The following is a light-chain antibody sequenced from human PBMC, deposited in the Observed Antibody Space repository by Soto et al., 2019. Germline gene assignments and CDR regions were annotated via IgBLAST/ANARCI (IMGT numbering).Light chain of an antibody. J-gene: IGLJ1*01. CDR3: QSYDSSLSGYV. CDR1: SSNIGAGYE. V-gene: IGLV1-40*01. CDR2: ENN. Sequence: QSVLTQPPSVSEAPGQRVTISCTGSSSNIGAGYEAHWYQQVPGTAPKRLIYENNNRPSGVPDRFSGSKSGTSASLAITGPQAEGEVEYSRQSYDSSLSGYVSGTGTKVTVL.